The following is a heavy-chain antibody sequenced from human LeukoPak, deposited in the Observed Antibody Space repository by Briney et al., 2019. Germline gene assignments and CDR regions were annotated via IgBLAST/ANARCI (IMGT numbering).Heavy chain of an antibody. D-gene: IGHD1-26*01. Sequence: SQTLSLTCAISGDTVSSINAAWNWIRQSPSRGLEWLGRTNYRSQRNNDYSVSVKSRINIHPDTTTHQISLQLHPLTPQDTAVYYCAREGVGATIANWGQGTLVTVSS. J-gene: IGHJ4*02. CDR3: AREGVGATIAN. CDR1: GDTVSSINAA. V-gene: IGHV6-1*01. CDR2: TNYRSQRNN.